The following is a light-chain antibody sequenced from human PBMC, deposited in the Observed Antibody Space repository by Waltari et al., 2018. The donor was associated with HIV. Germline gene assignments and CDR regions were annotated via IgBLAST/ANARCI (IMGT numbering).Light chain of an antibody. CDR3: QQYNIRPRGNT. Sequence: DIVMTQSPAILSVSPGERVTLSCRAGQGFGSNLAWYQQKVGQAPRLLMYGAATRAAEIPVRFSGSGSGTDFTLTIDSLQSEDFATYYCQQYNIRPRGNTFGQGTKLQIK. J-gene: IGKJ2*01. V-gene: IGKV3-15*01. CDR1: QGFGSN. CDR2: GAA.